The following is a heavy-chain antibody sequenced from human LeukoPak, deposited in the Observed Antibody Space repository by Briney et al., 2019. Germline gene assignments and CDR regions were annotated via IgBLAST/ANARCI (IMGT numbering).Heavy chain of an antibody. CDR3: ARDLTGYYYFDY. J-gene: IGHJ4*02. CDR2: ISSSSSYI. V-gene: IGHV3-21*01. CDR1: GFTFSSYS. Sequence: GGSLRLSCAASGFTFSSYSMNWVRQAPGKGLEWVSSISSSSSYIYYADSVKGRFTISRDNAKNSLYLQMNSLRAEDTAVYYCARDLTGYYYFDYWGQGTLVTVSS. D-gene: IGHD3-9*01.